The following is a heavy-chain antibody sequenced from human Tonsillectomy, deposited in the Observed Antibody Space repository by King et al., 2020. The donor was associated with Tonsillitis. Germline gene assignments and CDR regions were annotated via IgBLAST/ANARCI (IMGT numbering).Heavy chain of an antibody. D-gene: IGHD3-22*01. CDR1: GFTFDDYA. V-gene: IGHV3-43*02. CDR2: FGGDGGSK. J-gene: IGHJ4*02. CDR3: AKAKRIITMIEY. Sequence: VQLVESGGGVVQPGGSLRLSCAASGFTFDDYAMHWVRQAPGKGLGWVSLFGGDGGSKYYAASVKGRFTIPRDNSKNSLYLQMNSLRTEDTALYYCAKAKRIITMIEYWGQGTLVTVSS.